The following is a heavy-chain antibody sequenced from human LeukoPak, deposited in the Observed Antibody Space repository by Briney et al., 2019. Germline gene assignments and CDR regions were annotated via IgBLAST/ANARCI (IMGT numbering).Heavy chain of an antibody. CDR3: ARVSCHYYDSSGYWEPFDY. CDR1: GFTFSSYW. CDR2: IKQDGSEK. V-gene: IGHV3-7*01. J-gene: IGHJ4*02. D-gene: IGHD3-22*01. Sequence: GGSLRLSCAASGFTFSSYWMSWVRQAPGKGLEWVANIKQDGSEKYYVDSVKGRFTISRDNAKNSLYLQMNSLRAEDTAVYYCARVSCHYYDSSGYWEPFDYWGQGTLVTVSS.